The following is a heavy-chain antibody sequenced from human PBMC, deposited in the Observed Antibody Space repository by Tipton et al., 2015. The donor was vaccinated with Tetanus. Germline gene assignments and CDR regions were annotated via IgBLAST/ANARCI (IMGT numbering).Heavy chain of an antibody. V-gene: IGHV4-30-2*01. CDR1: GGSISSGGYS. CDR2: MYYSGTT. J-gene: IGHJ5*02. D-gene: IGHD2-8*02. Sequence: LRLSCAVSGGSISSGGYSWTWIRQPPGKGLQWIGYMYYSGTTHYNPSLKSRVTISIDRSKNQLSLKLTSVTAADTAVYYCARATSTGPAYNWFDPWGQGTLATVSS. CDR3: ARATSTGPAYNWFDP.